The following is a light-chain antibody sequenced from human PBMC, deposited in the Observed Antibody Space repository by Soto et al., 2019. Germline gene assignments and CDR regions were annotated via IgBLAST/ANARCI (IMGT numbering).Light chain of an antibody. Sequence: EIVLTQSPGTLSLSPGERATLSCRASQRVSSSFLAWYQQKPGQAPRLLIYGASSRATGIPDRFSGSGSGTDFTLTISRLEPXDFAVYYCQQYGSSLLTFGGGTKVDIK. CDR1: QRVSSSF. CDR2: GAS. J-gene: IGKJ4*01. V-gene: IGKV3-20*01. CDR3: QQYGSSLLT.